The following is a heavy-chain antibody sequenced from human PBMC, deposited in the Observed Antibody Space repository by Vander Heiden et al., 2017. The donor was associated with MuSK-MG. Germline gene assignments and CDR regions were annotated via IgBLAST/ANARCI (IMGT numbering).Heavy chain of an antibody. Sequence: QVQLQQSGPGLVKPSQPLSLTCAISGYNVSDSGAAWSWCRQSPSRGLEWLGRTDYRSKWYYDYATSVESRITINPDTSKNHVSLHLNSVTPEDTAVYYCARVSSGKTYYFAELWGRGTLVTVSS. CDR2: TDYRSKWYY. J-gene: IGHJ2*01. V-gene: IGHV6-1*01. CDR1: GYNVSDSGAA. D-gene: IGHD3-10*01. CDR3: ARVSSGKTYYFAEL.